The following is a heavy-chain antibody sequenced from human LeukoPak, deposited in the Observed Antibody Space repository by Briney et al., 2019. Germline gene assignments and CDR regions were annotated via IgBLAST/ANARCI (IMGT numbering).Heavy chain of an antibody. CDR1: GFTFSSYE. CDR3: ARALQWLRSYYGMDV. CDR2: ISSSGSTI. Sequence: GGSLRLSCAASGFTFSSYEMNWVRQAPGKGLEWVSYISSSGSTIYYADSVKGRFTISRDSAKNSLYLQMNSLRAEDTAVYYCARALQWLRSYYGMDVWGQGTTVTVSS. V-gene: IGHV3-48*03. D-gene: IGHD5-12*01. J-gene: IGHJ6*02.